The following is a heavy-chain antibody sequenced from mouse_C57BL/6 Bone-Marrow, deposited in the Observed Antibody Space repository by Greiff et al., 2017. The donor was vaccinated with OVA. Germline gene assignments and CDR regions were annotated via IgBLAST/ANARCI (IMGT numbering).Heavy chain of an antibody. CDR3: ARGIYLGYAMDY. CDR1: GYSITSGYY. J-gene: IGHJ4*01. Sequence: EVKLQESGPGLVKPSQSLSLTCSVTGYSITSGYYWNWIRQFPGNKLEWMGYISYDGSNNYNPSLKNRISITRDTSKNQFFLKLNSVTTEDTATYYCARGIYLGYAMDYWGQGTSVTVSS. D-gene: IGHD2-1*01. V-gene: IGHV3-6*01. CDR2: ISYDGSN.